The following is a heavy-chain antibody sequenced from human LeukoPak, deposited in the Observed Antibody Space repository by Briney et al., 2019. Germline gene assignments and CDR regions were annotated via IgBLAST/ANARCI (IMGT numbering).Heavy chain of an antibody. CDR3: ARGRFMAAASNWFDP. J-gene: IGHJ5*02. CDR2: INPNSGGT. Sequence: GASGEVSCKASGYTFTGYYMHWVRQAPRQGLEWMGWINPNSGGTNYAQKFQGRVTMTRDTSISTAYMELSSLRSEDTAVYYCARGRFMAAASNWFDPWGQGTLVTVSS. CDR1: GYTFTGYY. V-gene: IGHV1-2*02. D-gene: IGHD2-15*01.